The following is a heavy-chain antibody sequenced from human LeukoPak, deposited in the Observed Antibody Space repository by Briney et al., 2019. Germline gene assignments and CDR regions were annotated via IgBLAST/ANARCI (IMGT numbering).Heavy chain of an antibody. V-gene: IGHV3-23*01. Sequence: GGTLRLSCSASGFTFTTYGMNWVRQAPGKGLEWVSGIGGSGTRTYYADSVKGRFTISRDNSKNTLYLQMNSLRADDTAVYYCAKSGYNRFDYWGQGTLVTVSS. CDR1: GFTFTTYG. D-gene: IGHD5-24*01. CDR2: IGGSGTRT. CDR3: AKSGYNRFDY. J-gene: IGHJ4*02.